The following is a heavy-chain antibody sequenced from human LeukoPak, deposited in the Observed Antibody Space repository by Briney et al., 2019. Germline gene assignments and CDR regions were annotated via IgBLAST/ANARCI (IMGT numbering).Heavy chain of an antibody. J-gene: IGHJ1*01. Sequence: SETLSLTCAVSGDYISSSSYHWGWIRQSPGTGLEWIGDIYHSGRTYYNPSLKSRVAISIDTSKNQFSLRLRSMTAADTAVFYCARRRYYDSTGYFEWGRGTLVTVSS. CDR1: GDYISSSSYH. CDR2: IYHSGRT. CDR3: ARRRYYDSTGYFE. D-gene: IGHD3-22*01. V-gene: IGHV4-39*01.